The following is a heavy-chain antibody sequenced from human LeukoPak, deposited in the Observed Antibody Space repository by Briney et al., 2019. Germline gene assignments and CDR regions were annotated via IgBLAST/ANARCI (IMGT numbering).Heavy chain of an antibody. CDR1: GFTFNIHG. CDR2: IGPSGDKT. CDR3: AKDIDWLAFED. Sequence: GGTLRLSCAASGFTFNIHGMNWVRQAPGKGPEWVSGIGPSGDKTYYADSVKGRFTISRDNSENTVYLQMNSLRVEDTAVYYCAKDIDWLAFEDWGQGTLVTVSS. D-gene: IGHD6-19*01. V-gene: IGHV3-23*01. J-gene: IGHJ4*02.